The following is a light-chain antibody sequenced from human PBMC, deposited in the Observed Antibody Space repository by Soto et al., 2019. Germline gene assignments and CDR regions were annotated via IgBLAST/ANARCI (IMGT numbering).Light chain of an antibody. V-gene: IGKV3-11*01. J-gene: IGKJ4*01. CDR2: DAY. CDR3: RQRPNWPPLT. CDR1: QSVRTY. Sequence: EIVLTQSPATWSLSPGERATLSCSASQSVRTYLDWYQQEPGQAPRLLIYDAYNRATGIPARFSGSVYGTDFTLSISGLEPDDFASYDCRQRPNWPPLTFGGGTKVEIK.